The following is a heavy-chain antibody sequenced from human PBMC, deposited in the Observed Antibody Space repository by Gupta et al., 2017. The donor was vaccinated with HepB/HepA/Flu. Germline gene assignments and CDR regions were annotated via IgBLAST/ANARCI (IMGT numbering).Heavy chain of an antibody. CDR1: GFIFSSYE. CDR2: ISSSGSTI. J-gene: IGHJ5*02. D-gene: IGHD6-6*01. CDR3: ARARGDSSSWGWFDP. V-gene: IGHV3-48*03. Sequence: EVQLVESGGGLVQPGGPLRLSCAASGFIFSSYEMIWARQAPGKGLEWVSYISSSGSTIYYADSVKGRFTISRDNAKNSLYLQMNSLRAEDTAVYYCARARGDSSSWGWFDPWGQGTLVTVSS.